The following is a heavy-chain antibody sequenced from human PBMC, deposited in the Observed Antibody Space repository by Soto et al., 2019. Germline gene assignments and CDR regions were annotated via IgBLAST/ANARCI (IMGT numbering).Heavy chain of an antibody. CDR1: GFTFSSYA. Sequence: GGSLRLSCAASGFTFSSYAMSWVRQAPGKGLEWVSAISGSDGSTYYADSVKGRFTISRDNSKNTLYLQMNSLRAEDTAVYYCAKVRSRLTGGYFDYWGQGTLVTVSS. J-gene: IGHJ4*02. CDR3: AKVRSRLTGGYFDY. CDR2: ISGSDGST. D-gene: IGHD7-27*01. V-gene: IGHV3-23*01.